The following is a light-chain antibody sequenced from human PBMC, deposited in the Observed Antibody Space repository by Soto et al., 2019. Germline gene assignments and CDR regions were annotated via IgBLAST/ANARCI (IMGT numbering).Light chain of an antibody. V-gene: IGLV2-23*01. Sequence: QSALTQPASVSGPPGQSITISCTGTSSDVGSYNLVSWYQQHPGKAPKLMIYEGSKRPSGVSNRFSGSKSGNTASLTISGLQAEDEADYYCCSYAGSSIVVFGGGTQLTVL. CDR2: EGS. CDR3: CSYAGSSIVV. CDR1: SSDVGSYNL. J-gene: IGLJ2*01.